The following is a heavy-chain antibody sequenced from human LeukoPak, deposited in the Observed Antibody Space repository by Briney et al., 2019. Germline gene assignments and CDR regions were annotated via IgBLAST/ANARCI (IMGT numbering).Heavy chain of an antibody. CDR3: ARGPPPDDILTGYHQAAFDI. V-gene: IGHV5-51*01. CDR2: IYPGDSDT. CDR1: GYSFTSYW. D-gene: IGHD3-9*01. J-gene: IGHJ3*02. Sequence: GESLKISCKGSGYSFTSYWIGWVRQMPGKGLEWMGIIYPGDSDTRYSPSFQGQVTISADKSISTAYLQWSSLKASDTAMYYCARGPPPDDILTGYHQAAFDIWGQGTMVTVSS.